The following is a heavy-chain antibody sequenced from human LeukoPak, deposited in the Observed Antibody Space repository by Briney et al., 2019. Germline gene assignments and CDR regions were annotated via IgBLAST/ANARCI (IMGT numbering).Heavy chain of an antibody. Sequence: GGSLRLSCAASGFTFSNAWMSWVRQAPGKGLEWVGRIKSKTDGGTTDYAAPVKGRFTISRDDSKNTLYLQMNSLKTEDTAVYYCFRGYSYGDDAFDIWGQGTMVTVSS. J-gene: IGHJ3*02. CDR2: IKSKTDGGTT. CDR3: FRGYSYGDDAFDI. V-gene: IGHV3-15*01. CDR1: GFTFSNAW. D-gene: IGHD5-18*01.